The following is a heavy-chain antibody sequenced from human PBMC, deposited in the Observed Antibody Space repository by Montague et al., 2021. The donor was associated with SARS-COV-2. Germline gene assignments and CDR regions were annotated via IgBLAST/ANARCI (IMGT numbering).Heavy chain of an antibody. CDR3: ASPGGYCTGGSCYYVY. CDR2: IYYSGST. Sequence: SETLSLTCTVSGASISTGPFYWSWIRQYPGKGLEWIGYIYYSGSTNYNPSLKSRVTISIDTSKNQFSLELSSVTAADMAVYYCASPGGYCTGGSCYYVYWGQGTLVTVSS. V-gene: IGHV4-61*01. CDR1: GASISTGPFY. D-gene: IGHD2-15*01. J-gene: IGHJ4*02.